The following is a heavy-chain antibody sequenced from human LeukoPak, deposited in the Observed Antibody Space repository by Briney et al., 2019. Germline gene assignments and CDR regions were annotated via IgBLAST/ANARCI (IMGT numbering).Heavy chain of an antibody. CDR2: IIPIFGTA. CDR1: GGTFSSYA. V-gene: IGHV1-69*06. J-gene: IGHJ5*02. Sequence: SVKVSCKASGGTFSSYAISWVRQAPGQGLEWMGGIIPIFGTANYAQKFQGRVTITADKSTSTAYMELSSLRSEDTAVYYCASAASVNYYDSSGPGGFDPWGQGTLVTVSS. CDR3: ASAASVNYYDSSGPGGFDP. D-gene: IGHD3-22*01.